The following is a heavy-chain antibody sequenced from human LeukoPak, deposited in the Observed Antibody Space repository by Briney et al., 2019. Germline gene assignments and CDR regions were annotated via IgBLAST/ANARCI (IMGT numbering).Heavy chain of an antibody. V-gene: IGHV1-2*02. Sequence: ASVKVSCKASGYTFTGYYMHWVRQAPGQGLEWMGWINPNSGGTNYAQKLQGRVTMTTDTSTSTAYMELRSLRSDDTAVYYCARVEAGDYGDYWYWGQGTLVTVSS. CDR2: INPNSGGT. CDR3: ARVEAGDYGDYWY. J-gene: IGHJ4*02. D-gene: IGHD4-17*01. CDR1: GYTFTGYY.